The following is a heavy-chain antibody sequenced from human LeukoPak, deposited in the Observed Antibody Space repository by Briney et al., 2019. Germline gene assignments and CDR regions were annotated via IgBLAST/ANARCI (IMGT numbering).Heavy chain of an antibody. J-gene: IGHJ5*02. CDR3: ARVWMGVLWFGELLSDLHNWFDP. V-gene: IGHV4-38-2*02. D-gene: IGHD3-10*01. CDR2: IYHSGST. CDR1: GYSISSGYY. Sequence: SETLSLTCTVSGYSISSGYYWGWIRQPPGKGLEWIGSIYHSGSTYYNPSLKSRVTISVDTSKNQFSLKLSSVTAADTAVYYCARVWMGVLWFGELLSDLHNWFDPWGQGTLVTVSS.